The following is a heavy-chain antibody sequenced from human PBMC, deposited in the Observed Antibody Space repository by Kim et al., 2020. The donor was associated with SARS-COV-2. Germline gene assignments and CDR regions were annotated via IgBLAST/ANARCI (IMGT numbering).Heavy chain of an antibody. D-gene: IGHD5-18*01. CDR1: GFTVSSNY. V-gene: IGHV3-53*01. CDR3: ARDSRRGYSYGYQKSDY. CDR2: IYSGGST. J-gene: IGHJ4*02. Sequence: GGSLRLSCAASGFTVSSNYMSWVRQAPGKGLEWVSVIYSGGSTYYADSVKGRFTISRDNSKNTLYLQMNSLRAEDTAVYYCARDSRRGYSYGYQKSDYWGQGTLVTVSS.